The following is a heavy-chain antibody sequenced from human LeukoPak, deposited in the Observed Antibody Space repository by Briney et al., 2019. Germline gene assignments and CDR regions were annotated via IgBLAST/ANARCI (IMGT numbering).Heavy chain of an antibody. CDR2: ISSSGGYT. D-gene: IGHD4-17*01. Sequence: QNGGSLRLSCAASGFTFWSSAITWVREAPGKRLEWGAHISSSGGYTYYADSVRGRFTMSRDNSNDTLYLQMNRVTGEDTAVYYCAKVKYDYGDPVGWFDPWGRGTLVTVSS. J-gene: IGHJ5*02. V-gene: IGHV3-23*01. CDR1: GFTFWSSA. CDR3: AKVKYDYGDPVGWFDP.